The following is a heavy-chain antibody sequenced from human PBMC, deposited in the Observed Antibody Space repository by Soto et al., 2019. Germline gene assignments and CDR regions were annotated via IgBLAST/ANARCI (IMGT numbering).Heavy chain of an antibody. CDR2: IIPIFGTA. Sequence: QVQLVQSGAEVKKPGSSVKVSCKASGGTFSSYAISWVRQARGQGLEWMGGIIPIFGTANYAQKFQGRVTITADESTSTAYMELSSLRSEDTAVYYCARDCTGIVGATSDAFDIWGQGTMVTVSS. CDR1: GGTFSSYA. J-gene: IGHJ3*02. V-gene: IGHV1-69*01. CDR3: ARDCTGIVGATSDAFDI. D-gene: IGHD1-26*01.